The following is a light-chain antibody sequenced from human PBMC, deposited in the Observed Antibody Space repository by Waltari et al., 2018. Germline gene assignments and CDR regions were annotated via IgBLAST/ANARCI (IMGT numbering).Light chain of an antibody. CDR3: SSYMGSSTWV. J-gene: IGLJ3*02. V-gene: IGLV2-14*03. Sequence: QSALAQPASVSGSPGQSITIPCTGTNSDIGAYTFVAWHQQHPGKAPKLIIDDVSDRPLWVSNRVSGSESGNTASLTISGLQAEEEADYCCSSYMGSSTWVFGGGTKVTVL. CDR2: DVS. CDR1: NSDIGAYTF.